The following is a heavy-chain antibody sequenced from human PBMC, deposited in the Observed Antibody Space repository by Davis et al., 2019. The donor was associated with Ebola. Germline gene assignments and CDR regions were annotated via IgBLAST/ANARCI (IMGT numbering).Heavy chain of an antibody. CDR2: IYHSGST. V-gene: IGHV4-34*01. CDR1: GGSFSGYS. J-gene: IGHJ5*02. D-gene: IGHD2-15*01. CDR3: ARAGRIRGRNWFDP. Sequence: GSLRLSCAVYGGSFSGYSWSWIRQPPGKGLEWIGYIYHSGSTYYNPSLKSRVTISVDRSKNQFSLKLSSVTAADTAVYYCARAGRIRGRNWFDPWGQGTLVTVSS.